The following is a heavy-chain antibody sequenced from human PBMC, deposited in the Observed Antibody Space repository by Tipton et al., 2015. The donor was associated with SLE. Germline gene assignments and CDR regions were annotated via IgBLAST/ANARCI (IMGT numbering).Heavy chain of an antibody. CDR3: ARRLTRYSGYDYFDY. V-gene: IGHV4-39*07. J-gene: IGHJ4*02. CDR1: GGSISSSSYY. CDR2: IYYSGST. Sequence: LRLSCTVSGGSISSSSYYWDWIRQPPGKGLEWIGSIYYSGSTYYNPSLKSRVTISVDTSKNQFSLKLSSVTAADTAVYYCARRLTRYSGYDYFDYWGQGTLVTVSS. D-gene: IGHD5-12*01.